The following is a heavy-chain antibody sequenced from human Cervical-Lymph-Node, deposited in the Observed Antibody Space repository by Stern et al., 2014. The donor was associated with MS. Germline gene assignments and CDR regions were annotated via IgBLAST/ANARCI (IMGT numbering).Heavy chain of an antibody. D-gene: IGHD6-19*01. J-gene: IGHJ4*02. V-gene: IGHV1-2*01. Sequence: VQLVQSGAEVKKPGASVKVSCKASGYTFTGYYMHWVRQAPGQGLEWMGRLNPNSGGTNYAQKFQGMVTRPRDTSISTAYMELSRLRSDDTAVYYCARLYSSGSCDYWGQGTLVTVSS. CDR3: ARLYSSGSCDY. CDR2: LNPNSGGT. CDR1: GYTFTGYY.